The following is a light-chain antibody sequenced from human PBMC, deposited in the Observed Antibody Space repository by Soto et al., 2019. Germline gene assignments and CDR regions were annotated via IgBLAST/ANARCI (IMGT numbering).Light chain of an antibody. J-gene: IGLJ1*01. V-gene: IGLV2-23*01. CDR1: SSDVGAYDA. CDR3: CASAPESTYV. CDR2: RGT. Sequence: VLAQPGAGCGYPGESTTISCTGTSSDVGAYDAVSWYQQHPGKAPQVIIYRGTKRPSGVSTRFSGSVSGNPASLTVSGLQAEDEAEYFSCASAPESTYVFGTGNKV.